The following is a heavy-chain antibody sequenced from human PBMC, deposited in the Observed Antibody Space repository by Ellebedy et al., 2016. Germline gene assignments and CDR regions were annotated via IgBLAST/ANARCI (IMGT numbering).Heavy chain of an antibody. CDR2: INHSGST. J-gene: IGHJ4*02. D-gene: IGHD1-26*01. V-gene: IGHV4-34*01. Sequence: SETLSLTXAVYGGSFSGYYWSWIRQPPGKGLEWIGEINHSGSTNYNPSLKSRVTISVDTSKNQFSLKLSSVTAADTAVYYCARVVGAMNYWGQGTLVTVSS. CDR1: GGSFSGYY. CDR3: ARVVGAMNY.